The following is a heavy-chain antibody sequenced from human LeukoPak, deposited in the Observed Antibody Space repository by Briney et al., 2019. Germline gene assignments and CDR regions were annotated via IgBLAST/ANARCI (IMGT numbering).Heavy chain of an antibody. V-gene: IGHV4-39*01. CDR3: ARSLMITFGGVITEFDY. J-gene: IGHJ4*02. CDR2: IYYSGST. CDR1: GVSISSSNSY. Sequence: SETLSLTCTVSGVSISSSNSYWGWIRQPPGRGLEGIGSIYYSGSTYYNPSLKSRVTISVDTSKNQFSLKLSSVTAADTAVYYCARSLMITFGGVITEFDYWGQGTLVTVSS. D-gene: IGHD3-16*02.